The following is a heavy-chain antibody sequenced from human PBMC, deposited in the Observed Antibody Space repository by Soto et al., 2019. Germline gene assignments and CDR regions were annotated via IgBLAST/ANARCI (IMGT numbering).Heavy chain of an antibody. CDR1: GYTFTSYA. Sequence: ASVKVSCKASGYTFTSYAMHWVRQAPGQRREWMGWINAGNGNTKYSQKFQGRVTITRDTSASTAYMELSSLRSEDTAVYYCARDPSLVVVPAAMGYYYGMDVWGQGTKVTVSS. V-gene: IGHV1-3*01. CDR2: INAGNGNT. D-gene: IGHD2-2*01. J-gene: IGHJ6*02. CDR3: ARDPSLVVVPAAMGYYYGMDV.